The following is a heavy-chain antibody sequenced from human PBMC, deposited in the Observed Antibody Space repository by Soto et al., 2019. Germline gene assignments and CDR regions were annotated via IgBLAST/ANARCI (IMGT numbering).Heavy chain of an antibody. J-gene: IGHJ3*02. CDR2: MSATGGA. D-gene: IGHD1-26*01. V-gene: IGHV4-4*07. CDR3: TRDQSGTPDI. Sequence: SETLSLTCNVSGDSISNYYWTWIRQSAGKGLEWIGRMSATGGAAYNPSLKSRLTLSRDTSKNELSLSLKFVTTADTAVYFCTRDQSGTPDIWGQGTMVTVSS. CDR1: GDSISNYY.